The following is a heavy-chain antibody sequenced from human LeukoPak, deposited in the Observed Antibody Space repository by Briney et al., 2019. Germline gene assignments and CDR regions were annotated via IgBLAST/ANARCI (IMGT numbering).Heavy chain of an antibody. D-gene: IGHD3-10*01. CDR2: INPNSGGT. CDR1: GHTFSGYF. J-gene: IGHJ3*02. CDR3: ARERLLWFGVNDAFDI. Sequence: GASVKVSCKASGHTFSGYFIHWVRQAPGQGLEWMGWINPNSGGTNYAQKFQGRVTMTRDTSISTAYMELSRLRSDDTAVYYCARERLLWFGVNDAFDIWGQGTMVTVSS. V-gene: IGHV1-2*02.